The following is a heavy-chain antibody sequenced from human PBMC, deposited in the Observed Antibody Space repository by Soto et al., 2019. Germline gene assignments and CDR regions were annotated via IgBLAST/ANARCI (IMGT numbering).Heavy chain of an antibody. CDR1: GFTFSTYW. CDR3: ARDTLGPFDY. D-gene: IGHD1-26*01. CDR2: IKQDGSEK. Sequence: EVQLVESGGGLVQPGGSLRLSCAASGFTFSTYWMSWVRQAPGKGLEWVANIKQDGSEKYYVDSVKGRFTISRDNAKNSLDLQMNSLRTEDTAVYFCARDTLGPFDYWGQGTLVTVSS. J-gene: IGHJ4*02. V-gene: IGHV3-7*01.